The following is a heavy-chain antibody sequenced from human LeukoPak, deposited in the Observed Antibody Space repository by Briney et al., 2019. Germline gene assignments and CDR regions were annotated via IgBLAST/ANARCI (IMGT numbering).Heavy chain of an antibody. CDR1: GFTFSSYA. J-gene: IGHJ3*02. CDR3: AKNLVHRGVHDAFDI. V-gene: IGHV3-23*01. D-gene: IGHD3-10*01. Sequence: GGSLRLSCAASGFTFSSYAMSWVRQVPGKGLEWVSAITRSGGSTYYADSVKGRFTISRDNSKNMLYLQMNSLRAEDTAVYYCAKNLVHRGVHDAFDIWGQGTMVTVSS. CDR2: ITRSGGST.